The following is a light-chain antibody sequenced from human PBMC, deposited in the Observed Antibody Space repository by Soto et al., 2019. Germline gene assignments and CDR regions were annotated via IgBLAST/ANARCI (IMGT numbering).Light chain of an antibody. V-gene: IGLV2-11*01. J-gene: IGLJ1*01. CDR2: DVI. CDR3: CSYAGSYSYV. CDR1: RSDVGGYDY. Sequence: QSALTQPRSVSGSPGQSVSISCTGARSDVGGYDYVSWYQQHPDKAPKVIIYDVIKRPSGVPDRFSGSKSGNTVSLTISGLQSDDEADYYCCSYAGSYSYVFGPGTKLTVL.